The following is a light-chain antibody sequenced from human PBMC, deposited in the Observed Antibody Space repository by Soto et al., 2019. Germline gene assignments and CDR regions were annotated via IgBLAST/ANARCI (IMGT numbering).Light chain of an antibody. CDR1: QSISSW. CDR2: KAS. V-gene: IGKV1-5*03. J-gene: IGKJ4*01. CDR3: EDASSSSGLT. Sequence: DIQMTQSPSTLSASVGDRVTITCRASQSISSWLAWYQQKPGKAPKLLILKASSLKSGIPSRFTDSGSATEYTLTSSSLQPDDFANYYCEDASSSSGLTVGGGTKVEIK.